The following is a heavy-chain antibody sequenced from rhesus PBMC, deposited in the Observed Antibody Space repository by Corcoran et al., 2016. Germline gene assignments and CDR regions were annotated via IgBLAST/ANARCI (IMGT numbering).Heavy chain of an antibody. V-gene: IGHV4-65*01. D-gene: IGHD5-12*01. CDR3: ARDTCDY. J-gene: IGHJ4*01. CDR1: GGSVSSSNW. CDR2: ISGSSCST. Sequence: QVQLQESGTGLVKPSETLSLTCAVSGGSVSSSNWWSWIRQSPGKGLEWIGYISGSSCSTYYNPSLKSRVTISTDTSKNQFSLKLSSVTAADTAVYYCARDTCDYWGQGVLVTVSS.